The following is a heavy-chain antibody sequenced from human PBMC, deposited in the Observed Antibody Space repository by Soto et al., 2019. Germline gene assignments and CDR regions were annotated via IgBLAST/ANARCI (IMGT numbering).Heavy chain of an antibody. Sequence: GGSLRLSCAASGFTFSSYGMHWVRQAPGKGLEWVAVISYDGSNKYYADSVKGRFTISRDNSKNTLYLQMNSLRAEDTAVYYCAKSYGYSSGCSDYWGQGT. D-gene: IGHD6-19*01. V-gene: IGHV3-30*18. CDR3: AKSYGYSSGCSDY. CDR2: ISYDGSNK. J-gene: IGHJ4*02. CDR1: GFTFSSYG.